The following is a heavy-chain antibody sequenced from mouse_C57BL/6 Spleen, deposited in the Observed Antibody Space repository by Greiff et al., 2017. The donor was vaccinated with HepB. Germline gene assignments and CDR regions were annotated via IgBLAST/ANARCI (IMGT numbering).Heavy chain of an antibody. Sequence: QVQLKQSGAELARPGASVKMSCKASGYTFTSYTMHWVKQRPGQGLEWIGYINPSSGYTKYNQKFKDKATLTADKSSSTAYMQLSSLTSEDSAVYYCARSDRYYAMDYWGQGTSVTVSS. CDR2: INPSSGYT. J-gene: IGHJ4*01. CDR3: ARSDRYYAMDY. CDR1: GYTFTSYT. V-gene: IGHV1-4*01.